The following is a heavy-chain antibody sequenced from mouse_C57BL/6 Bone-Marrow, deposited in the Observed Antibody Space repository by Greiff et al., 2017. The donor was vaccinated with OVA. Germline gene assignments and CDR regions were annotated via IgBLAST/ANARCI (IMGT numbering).Heavy chain of an antibody. CDR2: ISYSGST. CDR1: GYSITSGYD. D-gene: IGHD2-4*01. Sequence: EVKLMESGPGMVKPSQSLSLTCTVTGYSITSGYDWHWIRHFPGNKLEWMGYISYSGSTNYNPSLKSRISITHDTSKNHFFLKLNSVTTEDTATYYGAGGDYDADPHYYAMDDWGQGTSVTVSS. V-gene: IGHV3-1*01. J-gene: IGHJ4*01. CDR3: AGGDYDADPHYYAMDD.